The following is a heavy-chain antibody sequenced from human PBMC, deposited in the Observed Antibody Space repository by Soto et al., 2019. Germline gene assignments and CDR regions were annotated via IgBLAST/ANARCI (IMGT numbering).Heavy chain of an antibody. J-gene: IGHJ6*02. V-gene: IGHV4-59*02. CDR1: GGSVTGYY. CDR2: IYYAGTT. CDR3: ARHDAVPTPPNGMGV. Sequence: GTLSLTCTVSGGSVTGYYWSWIGQSPGKGLEWIGYIYYAGTTLYTPSLISRVTISVDRSKNQFSLKLNSVTAADTAVYYCARHDAVPTPPNGMGVWGQGTTVTVSS. D-gene: IGHD1-1*01.